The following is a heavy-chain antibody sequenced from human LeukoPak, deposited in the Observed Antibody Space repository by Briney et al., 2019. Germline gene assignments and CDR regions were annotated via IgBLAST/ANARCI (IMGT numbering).Heavy chain of an antibody. Sequence: PGGSLRLSCAASGFTFSRYGMHWVRSAPGKGLEWVAFIPYDGSIKYYADSVKGRFTISRDNSKNTLYLQMNSLRAEDTAVYFCATEGSESAFDIWGQGTMVTVSS. V-gene: IGHV3-30*02. CDR3: ATEGSESAFDI. D-gene: IGHD3-10*01. J-gene: IGHJ3*02. CDR1: GFTFSRYG. CDR2: IPYDGSIK.